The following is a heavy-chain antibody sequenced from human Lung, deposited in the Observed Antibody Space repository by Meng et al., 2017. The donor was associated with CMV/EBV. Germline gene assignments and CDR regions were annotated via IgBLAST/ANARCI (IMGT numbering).Heavy chain of an antibody. D-gene: IGHD1-26*01. Sequence: ASVKVSCKASGYTFTGYYMHWVRQAPGQGLEWMGWINPNSGGTNYAQKFQGRVTMTRDTSISTAYMELSRLRSDDTAVYYCARDFFGELLGWFDAWGQGTMVTVSS. V-gene: IGHV1-2*02. CDR2: INPNSGGT. J-gene: IGHJ5*02. CDR1: GYTFTGYY. CDR3: ARDFFGELLGWFDA.